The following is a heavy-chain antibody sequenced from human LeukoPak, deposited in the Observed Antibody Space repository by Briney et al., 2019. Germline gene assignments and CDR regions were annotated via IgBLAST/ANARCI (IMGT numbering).Heavy chain of an antibody. CDR2: ISYDGSNK. CDR3: ARDFESLFYCGGDCPPTD. V-gene: IGHV3-30-3*01. CDR1: GFTFSSYA. J-gene: IGHJ4*02. Sequence: GRSLRLSCAASGFTFSSYAMHWVRQAPGKGLEWVAVISYDGSNKYYADSVKGRFTISRDNFKNTLYLQMNSLRAEDTAVYYFARDFESLFYCGGDCPPTDRGQGTLVTVSS. D-gene: IGHD2-21*02.